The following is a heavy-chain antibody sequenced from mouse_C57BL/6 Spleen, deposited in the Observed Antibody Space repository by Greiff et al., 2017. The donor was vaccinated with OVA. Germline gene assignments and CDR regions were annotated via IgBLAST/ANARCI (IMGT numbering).Heavy chain of an antibody. CDR1: GFTFSSYG. CDR3: ARLGYSNYFDY. J-gene: IGHJ2*01. Sequence: EVQGVESGGDLVKPGGSLKLSCAASGFTFSSYGMSWVRQTPDKRLEWVATISSGGSYTYYPDSVKGRFTISRDNAKNTLYLQMSSLKSEDTAMYYCARLGYSNYFDYWGQGTTLTVSS. D-gene: IGHD2-5*01. CDR2: ISSGGSYT. V-gene: IGHV5-6*01.